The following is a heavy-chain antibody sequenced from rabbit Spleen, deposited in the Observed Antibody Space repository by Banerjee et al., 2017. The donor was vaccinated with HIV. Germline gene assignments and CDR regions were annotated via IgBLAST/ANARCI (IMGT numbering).Heavy chain of an antibody. CDR3: ARDRYWGDWDL. CDR2: IISGSSGNT. CDR1: GFSFSSSYW. J-gene: IGHJ4*01. Sequence: QSLEESGGDLVKPGASLTLTCTASGFSFSSSYWICWVRQAPGKGLEWIACIISGSSGNTYYASWAKGRFTISKASSTTVTLQVTSLTAADTATYFCARDRYWGDWDLWGQGTLVTVS. V-gene: IGHV1S40*01. D-gene: IGHD4-1*01.